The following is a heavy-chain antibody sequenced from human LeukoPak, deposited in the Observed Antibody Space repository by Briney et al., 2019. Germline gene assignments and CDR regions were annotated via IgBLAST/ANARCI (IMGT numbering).Heavy chain of an antibody. CDR2: IFYDGSRK. D-gene: IGHD3-10*01. CDR3: ARDDSATYYNLAY. Sequence: GGSLRLSCAPSGFTFSDFGFHWVPQAPGKGLEWMAVIFYDGSRKFYADSVKGRFTISRDTSKNTVYLQLNSLRADDTAVYYCARDDSATYYNLAYWGQGTPVTVSS. CDR1: GFTFSDFG. J-gene: IGHJ4*02. V-gene: IGHV3-33*01.